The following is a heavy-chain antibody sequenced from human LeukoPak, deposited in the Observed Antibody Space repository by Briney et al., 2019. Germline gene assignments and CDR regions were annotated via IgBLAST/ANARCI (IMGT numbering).Heavy chain of an antibody. CDR2: ISGSGGST. J-gene: IGHJ4*02. Sequence: GGSLRLSCAASGFTFSSYGMPWVRQAPGKGLEWVSAISGSGGSTYYADSVKGRFTISRDNSKNTLYLQMNSLRAEDTAVYYCAKACYYDSSGYYDFDYWGQGTLVTVSS. V-gene: IGHV3-23*01. D-gene: IGHD3-22*01. CDR3: AKACYYDSSGYYDFDY. CDR1: GFTFSSYG.